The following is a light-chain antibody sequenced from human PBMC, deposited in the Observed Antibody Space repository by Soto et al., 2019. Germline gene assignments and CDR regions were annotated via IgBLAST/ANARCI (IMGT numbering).Light chain of an antibody. CDR2: WVS. Sequence: DIVMTQSPDSLAVSLGERATINCKSSQSVLYSSDNKNYLAWYQQKPGQPPKLLIYWVSTREYGVPDRFIGSGSGTDFTLTISSLQAEDVAVYYCQQYYTTPLTFGGGTKVEIK. V-gene: IGKV4-1*01. CDR1: QSVLYSSDNKNY. J-gene: IGKJ4*01. CDR3: QQYYTTPLT.